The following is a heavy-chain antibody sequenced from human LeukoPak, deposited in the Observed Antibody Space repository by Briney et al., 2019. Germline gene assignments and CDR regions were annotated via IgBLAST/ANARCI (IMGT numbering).Heavy chain of an antibody. CDR3: ARGRYFDWIDAFDI. CDR1: GGSFSGYY. Sequence: PSETLSLTCAVYGGSFSGYYWSWIRQPPGKGLEWIGYIYYSGSTNYNPSLKSRVTISVDTSKNQFSLKLSSVSAADTAVYYCARGRYFDWIDAFDIWGQGTMVTVSS. V-gene: IGHV4-59*01. CDR2: IYYSGST. D-gene: IGHD3-9*01. J-gene: IGHJ3*02.